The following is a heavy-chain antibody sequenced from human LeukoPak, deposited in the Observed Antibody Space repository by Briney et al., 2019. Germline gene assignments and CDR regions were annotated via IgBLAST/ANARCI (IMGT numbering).Heavy chain of an antibody. Sequence: SETLSLTCTVSGGSISSYYWSWIRQPPGRGLEWIGYIHYSGSTNYNPSLKSRVTISVDTSKNQFSLKLSSVTAADTAVYYCARDLSGGSYYDYYYGMDVWGQGTTVTVSS. CDR2: IHYSGST. D-gene: IGHD1-26*01. CDR1: GGSISSYY. V-gene: IGHV4-59*01. CDR3: ARDLSGGSYYDYYYGMDV. J-gene: IGHJ6*02.